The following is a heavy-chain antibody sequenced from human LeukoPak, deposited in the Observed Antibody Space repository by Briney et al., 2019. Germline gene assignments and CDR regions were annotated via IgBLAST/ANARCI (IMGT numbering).Heavy chain of an antibody. V-gene: IGHV4-59*01. CDR2: IYYSGST. D-gene: IGHD4-17*01. Sequence: SETLSLTCTVSGGSISIYYWSWIRQPPGKGLEWIGYIYYSGSTNYNPSLKSRVTISVDTSKNQFSLKLSSVTAADTAVYYCAREGYGDYGLGYYFDYWGQGTLVTVSS. CDR1: GGSISIYY. J-gene: IGHJ4*02. CDR3: AREGYGDYGLGYYFDY.